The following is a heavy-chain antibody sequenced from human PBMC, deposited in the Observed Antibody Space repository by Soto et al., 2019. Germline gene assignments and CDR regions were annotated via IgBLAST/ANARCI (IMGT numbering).Heavy chain of an antibody. D-gene: IGHD2-15*01. CDR1: GGTFSTHA. CDR3: ARGYCSGGNCYSGMDV. V-gene: IGHV1-69*13. J-gene: IGHJ6*02. Sequence: GASVKVSCKASGGTFSTHAIIWVRQAPGHGLEWMGGIIPISGTTYYTQKFQGRVTITAEEPTSTAFMELSSLKSEDTAVFYCARGYCSGGNCYSGMDVWGQGTMVTVSS. CDR2: IIPISGTT.